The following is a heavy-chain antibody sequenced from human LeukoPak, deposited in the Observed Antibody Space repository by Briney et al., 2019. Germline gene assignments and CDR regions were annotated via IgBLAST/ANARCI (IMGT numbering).Heavy chain of an antibody. CDR1: GGSISSGSYY. V-gene: IGHV4-61*02. CDR2: IYTSGST. Sequence: SQTLSLTCTVSGGSISSGSYYWSWIRQPAGKGLEWIGRIYTSGSTNYNPSLKSRVTISVDTSKNQFSLKLSSVTAADTAVYYCVRDRSSGWESNDAFDIWGQGTMVTVSS. J-gene: IGHJ3*02. CDR3: VRDRSSGWESNDAFDI. D-gene: IGHD1-26*01.